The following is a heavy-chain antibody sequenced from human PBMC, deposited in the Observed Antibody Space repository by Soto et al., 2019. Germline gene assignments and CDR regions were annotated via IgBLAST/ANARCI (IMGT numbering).Heavy chain of an antibody. J-gene: IGHJ5*02. CDR3: ARFLPGNSWYDGNWFDP. D-gene: IGHD6-13*01. CDR1: GYTFTSYY. Sequence: QVQLVQSGAEVKKPGASVKVSCKASGYTFTSYYMHWVRQAPGQGLEWMGIINPSGGSTSYAQKFQGRVTMTRDTSTSTVYMELSSLRSEDTAVYYCARFLPGNSWYDGNWFDPWGQGTLVTVSS. CDR2: INPSGGST. V-gene: IGHV1-46*01.